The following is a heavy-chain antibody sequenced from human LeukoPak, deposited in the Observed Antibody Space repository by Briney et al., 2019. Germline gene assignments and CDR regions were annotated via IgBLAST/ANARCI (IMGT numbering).Heavy chain of an antibody. CDR1: GYSISSGYF. J-gene: IGHJ4*02. V-gene: IGHV4-38-2*02. CDR3: ARDTSGWGYY. Sequence: SETLSLTCTVSGYSISSGYFWGWIRQPPGKGLEWIGTISHSGTTYYNPSLKSRVTISIDTSKNQFSLKLSSVTAADTAVYYCARDTSGWGYYWGQGILVTVSS. D-gene: IGHD6-19*01. CDR2: ISHSGTT.